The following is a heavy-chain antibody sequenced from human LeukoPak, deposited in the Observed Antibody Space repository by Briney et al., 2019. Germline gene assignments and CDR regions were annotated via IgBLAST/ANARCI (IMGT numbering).Heavy chain of an antibody. CDR2: IRFGGSYD. D-gene: IGHD2-15*01. V-gene: IGHV3-30*02. CDR3: ARDPAHCSYDACNLRPDS. Sequence: GGSLRLSCVASGFTLSSYGMHWVRQAPGKGLEWVAFIRFGGSYDYYADSVKGRFTISRDDPKNTLYLQMNSLRAEDTAVYYCARDPAHCSYDACNLRPDSWGQGTLVTVSS. J-gene: IGHJ4*02. CDR1: GFTLSSYG.